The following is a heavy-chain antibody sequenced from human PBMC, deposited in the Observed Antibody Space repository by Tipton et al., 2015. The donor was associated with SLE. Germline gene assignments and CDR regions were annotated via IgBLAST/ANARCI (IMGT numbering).Heavy chain of an antibody. J-gene: IGHJ4*02. D-gene: IGHD6-13*01. CDR3: ARVTTLSSGWYTGGSDY. Sequence: QVQLVQSGAEVKKPGASVKVSCKASGYTFSSYGISWVRQAPGQGLEWMGWISAYNGNTNYAQKLQGRVTMTTDTSTSTAYMELSSLRSEDTAVYYCARVTTLSSGWYTGGSDYWGQGTLVTVSS. V-gene: IGHV1-18*04. CDR1: GYTFSSYG. CDR2: ISAYNGNT.